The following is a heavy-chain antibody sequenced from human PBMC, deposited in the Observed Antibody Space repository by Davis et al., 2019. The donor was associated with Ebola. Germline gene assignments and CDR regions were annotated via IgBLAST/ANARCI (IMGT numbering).Heavy chain of an antibody. CDR1: GGTFSSYA. D-gene: IGHD4-17*01. J-gene: IGHJ6*02. CDR2: IIPILGIA. CDR3: ARVGADYGDYGTYYYGVDV. V-gene: IGHV1-69*10. Sequence: SVKVSCKASGGTFSSYAISWVRQAPGQGLEWMGGIIPILGIANYAQKFQGRVTITADESTSTAYMELSSLRSEDTAVYYCARVGADYGDYGTYYYGVDVWGQGTTVTVSS.